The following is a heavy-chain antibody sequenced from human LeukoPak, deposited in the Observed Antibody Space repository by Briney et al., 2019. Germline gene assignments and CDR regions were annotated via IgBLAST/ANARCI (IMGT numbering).Heavy chain of an antibody. J-gene: IGHJ5*01. CDR3: ARSSIDGDFYS. D-gene: IGHD4-17*01. CDR1: GYTFTSYG. Sequence: ASVKVSCKASGYTFTSYGVNWVRQAPGQGLEWMGWMNPNSGHTGYAQKFQGRVTMTRNTSISTAYMELSSLRSEDTAVYYCARSSIDGDFYSWGQGTLVTVSS. CDR2: MNPNSGHT. V-gene: IGHV1-8*01.